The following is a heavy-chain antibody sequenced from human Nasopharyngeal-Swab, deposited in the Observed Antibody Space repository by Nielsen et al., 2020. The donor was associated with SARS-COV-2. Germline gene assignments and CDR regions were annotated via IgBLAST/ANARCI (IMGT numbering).Heavy chain of an antibody. CDR1: GYTFTGYY. CDR3: ARDIALYDSSGYRANWFDP. Sequence: SVKVSCKASGYTFTGYYMHWVRQAPGQGLEWMGRINPNSGGTNYAQKFQGRVTMTRDTSTSTVYMELSSLRSEDTAVYYCARDIALYDSSGYRANWFDPWGQGTLVTVSS. CDR2: INPNSGGT. V-gene: IGHV1-2*06. J-gene: IGHJ5*02. D-gene: IGHD3-22*01.